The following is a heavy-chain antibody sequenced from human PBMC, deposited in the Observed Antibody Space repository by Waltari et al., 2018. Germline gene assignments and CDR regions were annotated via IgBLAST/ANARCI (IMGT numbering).Heavy chain of an antibody. D-gene: IGHD4-4*01. CDR2: FHPFDSDP. CDR1: GYRFSSFW. Sequence: VRLVQSGAEVKKPGESLRISCKASGYRFSSFWIGWVRQRPGRGREWMGIFHPFDSDPRYGPSFQGQVTLSVDESISTAYLQWDSLQASDTAVYFCVRPLYSSDQDFWSQGTLVTVSS. V-gene: IGHV5-51*01. CDR3: VRPLYSSDQDF. J-gene: IGHJ4*02.